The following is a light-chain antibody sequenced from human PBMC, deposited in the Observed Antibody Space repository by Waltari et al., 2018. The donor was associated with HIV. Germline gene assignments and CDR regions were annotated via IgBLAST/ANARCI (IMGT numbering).Light chain of an antibody. CDR1: QSVLFSSNNKNY. CDR2: WAS. CDR3: QQYYSTPHT. Sequence: DIVMSQSPDSLAVSLGERATINCKSSQSVLFSSNNKNYLAWYQQKPGAPPKLLIYWASTREFGVPDRCIGSGSGTDFTLTISSLQAEDVAFYYCQQYYSTPHTFGQGTKLEIK. V-gene: IGKV4-1*01. J-gene: IGKJ2*01.